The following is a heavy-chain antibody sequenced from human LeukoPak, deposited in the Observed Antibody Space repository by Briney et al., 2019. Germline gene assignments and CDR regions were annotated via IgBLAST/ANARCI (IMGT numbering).Heavy chain of an antibody. CDR2: ISSNGGST. D-gene: IGHD2-2*01. J-gene: IGHJ4*02. Sequence: GGSLRLSCAASGFTFDDYAMHWVRQAPGKGLEYVSAISSNGGSTYYANSVKGRFTISRDNSKNTLYLQMGSLRAEDMAVHYCARTPRTVVPAATPFDYWGQGTLVTVSS. CDR3: ARTPRTVVPAATPFDY. CDR1: GFTFDDYA. V-gene: IGHV3-64*01.